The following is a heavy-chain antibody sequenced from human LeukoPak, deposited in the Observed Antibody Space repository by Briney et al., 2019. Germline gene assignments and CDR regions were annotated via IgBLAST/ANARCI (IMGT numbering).Heavy chain of an antibody. D-gene: IGHD4-17*01. J-gene: IGHJ4*02. CDR1: GFTFSCYA. CDR2: SGHST. CDR3: AREHGDLDY. V-gene: IGHV3-23*01. Sequence: GGSLRVSCAASGFTFSCYAMSWVRQAPGKGLEWVSASGHSTYYADSVKGRFTISRDNSKNTLYLQMNSLRAEDTAVYYCAREHGDLDYWGQGTLVTVSS.